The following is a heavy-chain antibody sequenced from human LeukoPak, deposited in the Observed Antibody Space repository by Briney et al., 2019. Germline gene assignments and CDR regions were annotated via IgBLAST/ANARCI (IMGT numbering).Heavy chain of an antibody. CDR2: IYYSGST. J-gene: IGHJ4*02. CDR1: GGYISSYY. Sequence: SETLSLTCTVSGGYISSYYWSWIRQPPGKGLEWIGYIYYSGSTNYNPSLKSRVTISVDTSKNQFSLKLSSVTAADTAVYYCARRDGYKKYYFDYWGQGTLVTVSS. V-gene: IGHV4-59*01. D-gene: IGHD5-24*01. CDR3: ARRDGYKKYYFDY.